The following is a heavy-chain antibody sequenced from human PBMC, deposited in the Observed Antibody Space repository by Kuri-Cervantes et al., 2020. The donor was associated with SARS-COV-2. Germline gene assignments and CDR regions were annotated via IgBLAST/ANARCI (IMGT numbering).Heavy chain of an antibody. Sequence: GESLKISCAASGFSLSGFGMHWVRQAPGKGLEWVATISYDGSHKYFPDAVKGRFTISRDNSKNTLYLQMNTLRTEDTAMFYCARDASYSGSYGSFQHWGQGTLVTVSS. V-gene: IGHV3-30*06. J-gene: IGHJ1*01. CDR1: GFSLSGFG. D-gene: IGHD1-26*01. CDR3: ARDASYSGSYGSFQH. CDR2: ISYDGSHK.